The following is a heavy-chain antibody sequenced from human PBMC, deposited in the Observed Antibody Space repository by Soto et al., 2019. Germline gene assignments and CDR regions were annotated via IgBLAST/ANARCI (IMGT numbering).Heavy chain of an antibody. V-gene: IGHV3-23*01. J-gene: IGHJ4*02. D-gene: IGHD3-10*01. CDR1: GFTFSHYA. CDR3: ARKYHFGSGSYLYYFDY. CDR2: IAADGGST. Sequence: GGSLRLSCAASGFTFSHYAMSWVRQAPGKGLEWVSTIAADGGSTHYGDSVKGRFSISRDNSKNTLFLQLNSLRAEDTAVYYCARKYHFGSGSYLYYFDYWGQGGLVTV.